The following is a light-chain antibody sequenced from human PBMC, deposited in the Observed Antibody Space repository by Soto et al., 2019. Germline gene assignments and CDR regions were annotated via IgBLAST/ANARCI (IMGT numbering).Light chain of an antibody. Sequence: EIVMTQSPATLSVSPGERATVSCRASQFVGSNLAWYQQKPGQAPRLLIYGESTRATGIPARVSGSGSGTEFTLTISSLQSEDFALYYCQQYNNWPPLPFGGGTKVEIK. CDR1: QFVGSN. J-gene: IGKJ4*01. V-gene: IGKV3-15*01. CDR2: GES. CDR3: QQYNNWPPLP.